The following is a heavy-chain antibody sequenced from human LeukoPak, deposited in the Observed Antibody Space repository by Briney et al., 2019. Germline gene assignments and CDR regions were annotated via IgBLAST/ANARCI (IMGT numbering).Heavy chain of an antibody. J-gene: IGHJ6*04. CDR1: GFTFSSYG. V-gene: IGHV3-30*02. D-gene: IGHD6-13*01. Sequence: PSGGSLRLSCAASGFTFSSYGMHWVRQAPGKGLEWVAFIRFDGSNKYYADSVKGRFTISRDNSKNSLYLQMNSLRVEDTAVYYCARFLYSSTTEGRDVWGKGTTVTVSS. CDR3: ARFLYSSTTEGRDV. CDR2: IRFDGSNK.